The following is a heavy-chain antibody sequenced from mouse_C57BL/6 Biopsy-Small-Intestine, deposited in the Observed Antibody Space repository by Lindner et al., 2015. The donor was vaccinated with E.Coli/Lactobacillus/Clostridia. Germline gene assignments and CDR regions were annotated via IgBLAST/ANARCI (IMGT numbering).Heavy chain of an antibody. Sequence: SVKVSCKTSGFSFTNYDINWVRQAPGQGLEWMGWVNPNTGGTKYAEKFRDRVTMTSNTSITTAYMELRGLSSADTAVYFCARSNWDVYREYFQDWGQGSPGHRLL. CDR2: VNPNTGGT. D-gene: IGHD2-3*01. CDR3: ARSNWDVYREYFQD. J-gene: IGHJ2*01. V-gene: IGHV1-85*01. CDR1: GFSFTNYD.